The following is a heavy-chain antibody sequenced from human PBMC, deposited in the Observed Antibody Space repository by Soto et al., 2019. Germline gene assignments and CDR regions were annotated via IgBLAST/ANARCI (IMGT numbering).Heavy chain of an antibody. CDR2: IYYSGST. CDR1: GGSISSGDYY. V-gene: IGHV4-61*08. CDR3: AKQWLVRRGWFEP. D-gene: IGHD6-19*01. J-gene: IGHJ5*02. Sequence: PSETLSLTCTVSGGSISSGDYYWSWIRQPPGKGLEWIGYIYYSGSTNYNPSLKSRVTISVDTSKNQSSLKLSSVTAADTAVYYCAKQWLVRRGWFEPWGQGTLVTVSS.